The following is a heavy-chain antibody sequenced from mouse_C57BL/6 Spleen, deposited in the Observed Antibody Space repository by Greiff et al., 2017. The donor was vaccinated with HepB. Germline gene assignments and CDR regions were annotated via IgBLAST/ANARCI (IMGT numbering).Heavy chain of an antibody. J-gene: IGHJ1*03. D-gene: IGHD1-1*02. CDR2: ISDGGSYT. V-gene: IGHV5-4*01. Sequence: EVKLMESGGGLVKPGGSLKLSCAASGFTFSSYAMSWVRQTPEKRLEWVATISDGGSYTYYPDNVKGRITISRDNAKNNLYLQMSHLKSEDTAMYYCARDDGGSSEGYFDVWGTGTTVTVSS. CDR3: ARDDGGSSEGYFDV. CDR1: GFTFSSYA.